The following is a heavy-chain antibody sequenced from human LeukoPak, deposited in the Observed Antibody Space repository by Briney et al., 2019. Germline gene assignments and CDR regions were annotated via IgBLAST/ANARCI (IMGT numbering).Heavy chain of an antibody. V-gene: IGHV3-23*01. CDR3: ANTFSPSGWQDY. CDR1: GFTFSSYA. CDR2: ISGSGGST. D-gene: IGHD6-19*01. J-gene: IGHJ4*02. Sequence: GGSLRLSCAASGFTFSSYAMSWVRQAPGKGLEWVSAISGSGGSTYYADSVKGRFTISRDNSKNTLYLQMNSLRAEDTAVYYCANTFSPSGWQDYWGQGTLVTVSS.